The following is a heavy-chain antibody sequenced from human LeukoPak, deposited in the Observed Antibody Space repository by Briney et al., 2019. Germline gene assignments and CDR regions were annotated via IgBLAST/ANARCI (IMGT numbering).Heavy chain of an antibody. J-gene: IGHJ6*02. V-gene: IGHV3-21*01. D-gene: IGHD2-15*01. CDR1: GFTFSSYS. Sequence: GGSLRLSCAASGFTFSSYSMNWVHQAPGKGLEWVSSISSSSSYIYYADSVKGRFNISRDNAKNPLYLQMNSLRAEDTAVYYCARDVSYCSGGSCYLGYYGMDVWGQGTTVTVSS. CDR2: ISSSSSYI. CDR3: ARDVSYCSGGSCYLGYYGMDV.